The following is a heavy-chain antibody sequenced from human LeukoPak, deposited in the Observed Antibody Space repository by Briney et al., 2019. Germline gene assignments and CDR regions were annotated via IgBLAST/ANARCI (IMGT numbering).Heavy chain of an antibody. V-gene: IGHV3-30*02. D-gene: IGHD6-19*01. Sequence: PGGSLSLSCAVSGFTFSNYGMHWVRQAPGKGLEWVAFIRYNGNNKYYADSGKGRFTISRDNSKNMLYVQMNSPRTEDTAVYYCAKDRGYSSAWYVMGLDYWGQGTLVTVSS. J-gene: IGHJ4*02. CDR3: AKDRGYSSAWYVMGLDY. CDR2: IRYNGNNK. CDR1: GFTFSNYG.